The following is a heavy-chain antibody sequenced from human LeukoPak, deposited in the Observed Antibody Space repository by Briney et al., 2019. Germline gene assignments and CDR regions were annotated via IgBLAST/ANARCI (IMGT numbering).Heavy chain of an antibody. Sequence: SETLSLTCTVSGGSISSYYWSWIRQPPGKGLEWIGYIYYSGSTNYNPSLKSRVTISVDTSKNQFSLKLSSVTAADTAVYYCAGGDYGGNHWYFDLWGRGTLVTVSS. J-gene: IGHJ2*01. V-gene: IGHV4-59*01. CDR2: IYYSGST. CDR3: AGGDYGGNHWYFDL. D-gene: IGHD4-23*01. CDR1: GGSISSYY.